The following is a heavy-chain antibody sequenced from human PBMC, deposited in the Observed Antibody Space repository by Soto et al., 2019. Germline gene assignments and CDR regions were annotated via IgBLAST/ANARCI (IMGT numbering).Heavy chain of an antibody. J-gene: IGHJ4*02. D-gene: IGHD7-27*01. CDR2: IYYSGST. Sequence: QLQLQESGPGLVKPSETLSLTCTVSGGSISSSSYYWGWIRQPPGKGLEWIGSIYYSGSTYYNPSLKSRVTLSVDTSKNQFSLKLSSVTAADTAVYYCVRLNLHTSKLTGGWYFDYWGQGTLVTVSS. CDR3: VRLNLHTSKLTGGWYFDY. V-gene: IGHV4-39*01. CDR1: GGSISSSSYY.